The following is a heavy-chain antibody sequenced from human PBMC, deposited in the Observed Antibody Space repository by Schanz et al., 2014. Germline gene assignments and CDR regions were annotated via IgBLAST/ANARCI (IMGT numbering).Heavy chain of an antibody. CDR2: IYLSDGST. CDR1: GYTFISYG. Sequence: QVQLVQSGDEVKKPGASVKVSCKASGYTFISYGISWVRQAPGQGLEWMGRIYLSDGSTRYAQKFQGRVTVTRNTSMSTAYIELHILTSEDTAVYYCARGRTFDYWGQGTLVTVSS. V-gene: IGHV1-8*01. CDR3: ARGRTFDY. J-gene: IGHJ4*02.